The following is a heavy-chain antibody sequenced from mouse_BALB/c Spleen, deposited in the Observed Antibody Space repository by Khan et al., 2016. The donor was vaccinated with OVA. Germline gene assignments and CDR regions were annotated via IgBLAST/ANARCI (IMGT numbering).Heavy chain of an antibody. V-gene: IGHV9-1*02. CDR3: ARDGNYGYFDG. CDR1: GYTFTNYG. CDR2: INPYTGEP. J-gene: IGHJ1*02. Sequence: QIQLVQSGPELKKPGETVKISCKASGYTFTNYGMNWVKQAPGKGLKWMGWINPYTGEPTYADDFKGRFAFSLETSASTAYLQINNLKNEDMATYFCARDGNYGYFDGWGAGTTVTGAS. D-gene: IGHD2-1*01.